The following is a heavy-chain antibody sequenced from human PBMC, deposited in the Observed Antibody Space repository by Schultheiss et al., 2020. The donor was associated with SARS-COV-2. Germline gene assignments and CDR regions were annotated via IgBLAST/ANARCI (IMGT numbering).Heavy chain of an antibody. D-gene: IGHD6-13*01. Sequence: SETLSLTCAVYGGSFSGYYWSWIRQPPGKGLEWIGEINHSGSTNYNPSLKSRVTISVDTSKNQFSLKLSSVTAADTAVYYCARASYSNCLDYWGQGTLVTVSS. CDR2: INHSGST. CDR3: ARASYSNCLDY. CDR1: GGSFSGYY. J-gene: IGHJ4*02. V-gene: IGHV4-34*01.